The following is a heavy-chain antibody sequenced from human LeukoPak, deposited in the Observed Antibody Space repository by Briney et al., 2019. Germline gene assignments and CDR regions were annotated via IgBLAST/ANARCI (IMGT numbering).Heavy chain of an antibody. Sequence: PGGSLRLSCAASGFTFSSYAMHWVRQAPGKGLEWVAVISYDGSNKYYADSVKGRFTISRDNSKNTLYLQMNSLRAEDTAVYYCARDWDYGMDVWGQGTTVTVSS. V-gene: IGHV3-30-3*01. J-gene: IGHJ6*02. D-gene: IGHD3-16*01. CDR1: GFTFSSYA. CDR2: ISYDGSNK. CDR3: ARDWDYGMDV.